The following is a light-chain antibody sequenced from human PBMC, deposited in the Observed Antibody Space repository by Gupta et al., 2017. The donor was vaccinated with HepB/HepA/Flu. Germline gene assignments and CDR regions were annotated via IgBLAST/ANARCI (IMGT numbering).Light chain of an antibody. Sequence: DIQMTQSPSSLSASVGDRVTITYQASQDITNSLNWYQQKPGKAPKLLIYDTSNLETGVPSRFSGRGSGTDFTFTISSLQPEDIATYYCQQYDNVPCSFGQGTKLEI. J-gene: IGKJ2*04. CDR3: QQYDNVPCS. CDR2: DTS. CDR1: QDITNS. V-gene: IGKV1-33*01.